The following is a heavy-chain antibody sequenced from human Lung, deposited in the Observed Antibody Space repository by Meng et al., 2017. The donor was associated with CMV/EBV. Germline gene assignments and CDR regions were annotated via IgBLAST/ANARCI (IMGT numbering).Heavy chain of an antibody. V-gene: IGHV4-38-2*01. CDR3: ARGIFGVVDY. J-gene: IGHJ4*02. D-gene: IGHD3-3*01. CDR2: IHHTGSS. CDR1: DYSISSGFY. Sequence: SXTLSLXCAVSDYSISSGFYWCCVRQPPGKGLEWIGSIHHTGSSYYNPSLKSRVTLSVDTSKNQFSLKVTSVTAADTAVYYCARGIFGVVDYWGQGTLVTVSS.